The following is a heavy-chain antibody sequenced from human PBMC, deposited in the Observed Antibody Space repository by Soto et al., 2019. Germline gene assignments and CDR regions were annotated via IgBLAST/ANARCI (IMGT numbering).Heavy chain of an antibody. D-gene: IGHD1-26*01. CDR2: IYYSGSP. V-gene: IGHV4-39*02. J-gene: IGHJ4*01. CDR1: AGTISSSSYY. Sequence: PSETLSLTCTVSAGTISSSSYYWGWIRQPPGKGLEWIGSIYYSGSPYYNSSLKSRVTISVDTSKNHFSLKLTSMTAADTAVYYCASCSGDRGAIDGFCGRGTLVLGSS. CDR3: ASCSGDRGAIDGF.